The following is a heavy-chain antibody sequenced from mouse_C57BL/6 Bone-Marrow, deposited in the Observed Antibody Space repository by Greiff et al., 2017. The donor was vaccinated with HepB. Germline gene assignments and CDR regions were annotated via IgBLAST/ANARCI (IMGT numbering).Heavy chain of an antibody. CDR3: ARARQYAMDY. V-gene: IGHV1-63*01. CDR1: GYTFTNYW. Sequence: VQLQQSGAELVRPGPSVKLSCKASGYTFTNYWLGWAKQRPGHGLEWIGDIYPGGGYTNYNEKFKGKSTLAADKSSSTAYMQISSLTSEDSAIYYCARARQYAMDYWGQGTSVTVSS. CDR2: IYPGGGYT. J-gene: IGHJ4*01. D-gene: IGHD3-2*01.